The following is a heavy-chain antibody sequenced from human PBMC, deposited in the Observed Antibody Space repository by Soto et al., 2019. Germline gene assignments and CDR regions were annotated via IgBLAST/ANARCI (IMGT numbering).Heavy chain of an antibody. CDR3: TRDYVMDV. CDR1: GFTFSGDA. D-gene: IGHD3-10*02. CDR2: ISTTSTYI. V-gene: IGHV3-21*01. Sequence: XGSLKLSCAASGFTFSGDAMNWVRQAPGKGLEWVSSISTTSTYIYYADSVKGRFTISRDNANNSLHLQMNSLRAEDTAVYYCTRDYVMDVWGQGTTVTVSS. J-gene: IGHJ6*02.